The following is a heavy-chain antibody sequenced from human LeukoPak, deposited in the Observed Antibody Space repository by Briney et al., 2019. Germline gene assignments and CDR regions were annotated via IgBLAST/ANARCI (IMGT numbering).Heavy chain of an antibody. D-gene: IGHD3-10*01. CDR3: ARGRGRRFGELLSHWFDP. Sequence: SETLSLTCAVYGGSFSGYYWSWIRQPPGKGLEWIGEINHSGSTNYNPSLKSRVTISVDTSKNQSSLKLSSVTAADTAVYYCARGRGRRFGELLSHWFDPWGQGTLVTVSS. CDR1: GGSFSGYY. CDR2: INHSGST. J-gene: IGHJ5*02. V-gene: IGHV4-34*01.